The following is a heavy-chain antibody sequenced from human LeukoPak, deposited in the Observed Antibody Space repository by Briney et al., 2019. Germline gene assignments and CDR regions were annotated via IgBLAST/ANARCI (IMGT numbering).Heavy chain of an antibody. CDR3: ARSPSDYWDFDY. D-gene: IGHD6-25*01. CDR1: GFTFSSYN. CDR2: ISASSTHI. Sequence: GGSLRLSCAASGFTFSSYNMDWVRQAPGQGLEWVSSISASSTHINYAHSFLGRFSITRDDANSLPFLQMISLRAEDTAVYYCARSPSDYWDFDYWGQGTLVTVSS. J-gene: IGHJ4*02. V-gene: IGHV3-21*01.